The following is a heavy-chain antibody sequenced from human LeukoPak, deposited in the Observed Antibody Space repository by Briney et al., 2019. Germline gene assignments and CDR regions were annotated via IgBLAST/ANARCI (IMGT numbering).Heavy chain of an antibody. V-gene: IGHV4-39*07. CDR1: GGSISSSSYY. J-gene: IGHJ4*02. Sequence: SETLSLTCTVSGGSISSSSYYWGWIRQPPGKGLEWIGSIYHSGSTYYNPSLKSRVTISVDTSKNQFSLKLSSVTAADTAVYYCAGGKKGFDYWGQGTLVTVSS. CDR2: IYHSGST. CDR3: AGGKKGFDY. D-gene: IGHD3-16*01.